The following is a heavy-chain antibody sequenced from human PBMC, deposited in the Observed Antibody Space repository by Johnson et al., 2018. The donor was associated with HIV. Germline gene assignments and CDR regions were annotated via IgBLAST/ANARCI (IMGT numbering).Heavy chain of an antibody. V-gene: IGHV3-15*01. Sequence: VQLVESGGGVVQPGRSLRLSCAASGFTFSSYAMHWVRQATGKGLEWVGRIKSKTDGGTTDYAAPVKGRLTISRDDSTNTLYLQMNSLKIEDTAVYYCATDLFSLILEDDAFDIWGQGTMVTVSS. J-gene: IGHJ3*02. CDR3: ATDLFSLILEDDAFDI. CDR1: GFTFSSYA. CDR2: IKSKTDGGTT.